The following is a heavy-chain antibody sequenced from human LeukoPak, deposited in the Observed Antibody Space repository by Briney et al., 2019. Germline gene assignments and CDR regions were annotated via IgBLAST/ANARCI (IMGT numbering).Heavy chain of an antibody. CDR1: GFTFSSFT. V-gene: IGHV3-21*01. Sequence: GESLKLSCAASGFTFSSFTMNWVRQAPGKGLEWVSSITSTGTDIHYADSVKGRFAISRDNARNSLYLQMNSLRAEDTAVYYCARDVNYYGSGRYYISMDYWGQGTLVAVPS. D-gene: IGHD3-10*01. J-gene: IGHJ4*02. CDR3: ARDVNYYGSGRYYISMDY. CDR2: ITSTGTDI.